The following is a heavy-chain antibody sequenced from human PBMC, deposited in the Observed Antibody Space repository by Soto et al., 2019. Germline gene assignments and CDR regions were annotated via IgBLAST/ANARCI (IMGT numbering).Heavy chain of an antibody. CDR3: ARELSYSPYFDY. V-gene: IGHV4-38-2*02. Sequence: SETLSLTRTVSGYSISSGYYWGWIRQPPGKGLEWIGSIYHSGSTYYNPSLKSRVTISVDTSKNQFSLKLSCVTAADTAVYYCARELSYSPYFDYWGQGTLVTVSS. D-gene: IGHD2-21*01. J-gene: IGHJ4*02. CDR1: GYSISSGYY. CDR2: IYHSGST.